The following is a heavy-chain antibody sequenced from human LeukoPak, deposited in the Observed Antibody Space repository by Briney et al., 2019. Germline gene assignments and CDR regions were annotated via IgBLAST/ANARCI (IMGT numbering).Heavy chain of an antibody. CDR1: GFTFSSYA. J-gene: IGHJ4*02. D-gene: IGHD6-19*01. V-gene: IGHV3-33*08. CDR3: ARERDMGIGVSSGWYPGFDY. Sequence: GGSLRLSCAASGFTFSSYAMHWVRQAPGKGLEWVAVIWYDGSNKYYADSVKGRFTISRDNSKNTLYLQMNSLRAEDTAVYYCARERDMGIGVSSGWYPGFDYWGQGTLVTVSS. CDR2: IWYDGSNK.